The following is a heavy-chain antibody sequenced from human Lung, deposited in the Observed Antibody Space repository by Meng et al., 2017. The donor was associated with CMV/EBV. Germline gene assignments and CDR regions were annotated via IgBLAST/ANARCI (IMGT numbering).Heavy chain of an antibody. V-gene: IGHV3-53*01. J-gene: IGHJ4*02. CDR3: ARGGGRLVFDY. CDR2: IYSGGST. Sequence: LYCAASGFTVRSDYMGWVRQAPGKGLEWVSVIYSGGSTYYADSVKGRFTISRDNSKNTLYLQMNSLRAEDTAVYYCARGGGRLVFDYWGQGTLVTVSS. CDR1: GFTVRSDY. D-gene: IGHD6-19*01.